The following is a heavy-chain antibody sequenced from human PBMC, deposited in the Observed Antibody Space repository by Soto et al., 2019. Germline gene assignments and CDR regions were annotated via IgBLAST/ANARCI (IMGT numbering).Heavy chain of an antibody. Sequence: SVKVSCKASGGTFSSYAISWVRQAPGQGLEWMGGIIPIFGTANYAQKFQGRVTITADESTSTAYMELSSLRSEDTAVYYCASPLRFSSYYYYGMDVWGKGTTVTVS. CDR1: GGTFSSYA. J-gene: IGHJ6*04. CDR2: IIPIFGTA. V-gene: IGHV1-69*13. CDR3: ASPLRFSSYYYYGMDV. D-gene: IGHD3-3*01.